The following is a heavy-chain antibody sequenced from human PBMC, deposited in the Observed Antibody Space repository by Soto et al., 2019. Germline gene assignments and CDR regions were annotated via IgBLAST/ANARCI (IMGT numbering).Heavy chain of an antibody. J-gene: IGHJ5*02. CDR2: IYYSGST. CDR1: GGSISSYY. CDR3: ARRYCSGGSCYIGNFWFDP. V-gene: IGHV4-59*08. D-gene: IGHD2-15*01. Sequence: PSETLSLTCTVSGGSISSYYWSWIRQPPGKGLEWIGYIYYSGSTNYNPSLKSRVTISVDTSKNQFSLKLSSVTAADTAVYYCARRYCSGGSCYIGNFWFDPWGQGTLVTVSS.